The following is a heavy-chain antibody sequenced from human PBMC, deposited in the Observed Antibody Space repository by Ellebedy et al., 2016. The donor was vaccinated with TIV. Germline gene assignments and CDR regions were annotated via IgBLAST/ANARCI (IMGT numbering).Heavy chain of an antibody. V-gene: IGHV3-7*03. Sequence: GESLKISCVASGFTFSSHWMSWVRQAPGKGLEWVATLKRDGSVMHYVDSVKGRFTISRDNAKNTLYLQMNSLRAEDTAVYYCARARGYCSGGSCYSAGNWFDPWGQGTLVTVSS. J-gene: IGHJ5*02. D-gene: IGHD2-15*01. CDR2: LKRDGSVM. CDR3: ARARGYCSGGSCYSAGNWFDP. CDR1: GFTFSSHW.